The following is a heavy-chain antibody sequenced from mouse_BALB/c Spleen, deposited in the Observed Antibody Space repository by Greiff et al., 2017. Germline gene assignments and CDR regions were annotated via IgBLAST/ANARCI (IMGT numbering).Heavy chain of an antibody. J-gene: IGHJ4*01. CDR1: GYTFTDYN. CDR2: INPNNGGT. Sequence: EVQLQESGPELVKPGASVKIPCKASGYTFTDYNMDWVKQSHGKSLEWIGDINPNNGGTIYNQKFKGKATLTVDKSSSTAYMELRSLTSEDTADYNCARGRWIYYARDYWGQGTSVTVAS. CDR3: ARGRWIYYARDY. D-gene: IGHD2-3*01. V-gene: IGHV1-18*01.